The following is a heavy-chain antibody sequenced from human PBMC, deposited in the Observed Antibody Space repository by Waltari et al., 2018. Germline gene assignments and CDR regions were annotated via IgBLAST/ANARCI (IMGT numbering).Heavy chain of an antibody. CDR3: AKYVGYFDN. V-gene: IGHV3-23*03. D-gene: IGHD6-13*01. CDR1: GFTLRSHA. CDR2: IYSGAGST. Sequence: EVQLLESGGGLVQPGGSLRLSCAASGFTLRSHAMTWVRQAPGKGLEWVSTIYSGAGSTFYADSVKGRFTISRDNSKNTLYLQMNSLRAEDTAVYYCAKYVGYFDNWGQGTLVTVSS. J-gene: IGHJ4*02.